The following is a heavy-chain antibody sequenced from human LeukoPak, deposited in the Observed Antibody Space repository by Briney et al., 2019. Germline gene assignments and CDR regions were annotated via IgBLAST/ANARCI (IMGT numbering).Heavy chain of an antibody. J-gene: IGHJ4*02. CDR1: GFIVSSNY. V-gene: IGHV3-53*01. CDR2: IHSGGST. CDR3: ARGGSYGGYHSY. D-gene: IGHD4-23*01. Sequence: GGSLRLSCAASGFIVSSNYMSWVRQAPGKGLEWVSVIHSGGSTYYADSVKGRFTISRDNAKNSLYLQMNSLRAEDTALYYCARGGSYGGYHSYWGQGTLVTVSS.